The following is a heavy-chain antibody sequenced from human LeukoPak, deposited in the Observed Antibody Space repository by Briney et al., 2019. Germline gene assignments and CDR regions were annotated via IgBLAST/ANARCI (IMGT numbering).Heavy chain of an antibody. D-gene: IGHD3-3*01. Sequence: GASVKVSCKASGGTFSSYAISWVRQAPGQGLEWMGGIIPIFGTANYAQKFQGRVTITTDESTSTAYMELSSLRSEDTAVYYCASWPTFGVATNYYMDVWGKGTTVTVSS. CDR2: IIPIFGTA. CDR3: ASWPTFGVATNYYMDV. V-gene: IGHV1-69*05. CDR1: GGTFSSYA. J-gene: IGHJ6*03.